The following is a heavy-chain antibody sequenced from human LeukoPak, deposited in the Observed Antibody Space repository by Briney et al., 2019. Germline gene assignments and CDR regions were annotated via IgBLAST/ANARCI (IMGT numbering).Heavy chain of an antibody. CDR2: ISGSGGST. CDR1: GFTFSSYA. Sequence: GGSLRLSCAASGFTFSSYAMSWVRQAPGKVLEWVSAISGSGGSTYYADSVKGRFTISRDNSKNTLYLQMNSLRAEDTAVYYCASRYSSGWYNWFDPWGQGTLVTVSS. D-gene: IGHD6-19*01. CDR3: ASRYSSGWYNWFDP. J-gene: IGHJ5*02. V-gene: IGHV3-23*01.